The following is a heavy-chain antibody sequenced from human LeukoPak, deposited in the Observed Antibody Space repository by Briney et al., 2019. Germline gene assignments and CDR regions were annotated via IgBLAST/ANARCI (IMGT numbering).Heavy chain of an antibody. CDR1: GYTFTSYY. J-gene: IGHJ4*02. CDR2: INPSGST. D-gene: IGHD5-24*01. CDR3: ARGLTIIDY. V-gene: IGHV1-46*01. Sequence: ASVKVSCKASGYTFTSYYMHWVRQAPGQGLEWMGIINPSGSTTYAQKFQGRVTMTRDMSTSTVYMEVSSLRSEDTAVYYCARGLTIIDYWGQGTLVTVSS.